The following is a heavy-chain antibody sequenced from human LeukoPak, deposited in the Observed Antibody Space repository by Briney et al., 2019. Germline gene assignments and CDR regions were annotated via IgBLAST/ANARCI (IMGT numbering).Heavy chain of an antibody. CDR2: FWYDGSTK. CDR3: ARDKTTLVTVDAFDI. V-gene: IGHV3-33*01. D-gene: IGHD5-18*01. Sequence: PGGSLRLSCAASGFTFSNYGMHWVRQAPGKGLEWVAVFWYDGSTKYYADSVKGRFTISRDNSKSTLYLQMTSLRAEDTALYYCARDKTTLVTVDAFDIWGQGTMVTVSS. J-gene: IGHJ3*02. CDR1: GFTFSNYG.